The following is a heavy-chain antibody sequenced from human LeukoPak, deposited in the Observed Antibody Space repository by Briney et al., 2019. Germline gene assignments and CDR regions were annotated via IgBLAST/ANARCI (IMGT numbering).Heavy chain of an antibody. Sequence: SVKVSCKASGGTXSSYAISWVRQAPGQGLEWMGGIIPIFGTANYAQKFQGRVTITADESTSTAYMELRSLRSDDTAVYYCARVYAATMGYWGQGTLVTVSS. D-gene: IGHD5-12*01. CDR3: ARVYAATMGY. CDR1: GGTXSSYA. V-gene: IGHV1-69*13. CDR2: IIPIFGTA. J-gene: IGHJ4*02.